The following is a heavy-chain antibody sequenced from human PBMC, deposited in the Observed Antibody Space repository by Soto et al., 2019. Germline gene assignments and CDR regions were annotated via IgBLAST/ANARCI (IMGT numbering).Heavy chain of an antibody. CDR2: ISGGGGSA. Sequence: EVQRLESGGGLAQPGGSLRLSCAASGFTFSSYAMSCVRQAPGKGLEWVSAISGGGGSAFQADSVKGRFTISRDNSKNTLYLQMNRLRAEDTAVYYCEKDYYGSGSYFHYYYYMDVWGKGTTVTVSS. J-gene: IGHJ6*03. V-gene: IGHV3-23*01. D-gene: IGHD3-10*01. CDR3: EKDYYGSGSYFHYYYYMDV. CDR1: GFTFSSYA.